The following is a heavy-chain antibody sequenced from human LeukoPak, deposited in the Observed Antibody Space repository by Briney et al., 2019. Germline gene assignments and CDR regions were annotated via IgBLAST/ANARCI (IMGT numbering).Heavy chain of an antibody. CDR1: GYTFTNYG. V-gene: IGHV1-18*01. J-gene: IGHJ1*01. CDR2: ISVYNGNT. Sequence: ASVKVSCKASGYTFTNYGISWVRQAPGQGLEWMGWISVYNGNTNYAQKLQGRVTMTTDTSTSTAYMELRSLRSDDTAVYYCARANYDTTGYYFPEYFQHWGQGTLVTVSS. D-gene: IGHD3-22*01. CDR3: ARANYDTTGYYFPEYFQH.